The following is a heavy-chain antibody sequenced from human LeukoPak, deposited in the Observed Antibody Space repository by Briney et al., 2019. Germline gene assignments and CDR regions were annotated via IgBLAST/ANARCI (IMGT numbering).Heavy chain of an antibody. J-gene: IGHJ4*02. Sequence: GSLGLSCAASGFTFSNYGLTWVRQAPGKGLEGVSAISNSGGSTYHADSVTGRFTISRDTSKNTLYLQMSSLRAEDTAVYFCAIDHRDTSGWHYYFDYWGQGTLVTVSS. V-gene: IGHV3-23*01. D-gene: IGHD6-19*01. CDR3: AIDHRDTSGWHYYFDY. CDR1: GFTFSNYG. CDR2: ISNSGGST.